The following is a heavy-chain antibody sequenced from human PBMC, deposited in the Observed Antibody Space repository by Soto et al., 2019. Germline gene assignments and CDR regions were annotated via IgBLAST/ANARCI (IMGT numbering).Heavy chain of an antibody. CDR1: GGSVSSDIYY. CDR2: IYYSGHT. CDR3: ARGYDYDSGGYLFDS. V-gene: IGHV4-31*11. D-gene: IGHD3-22*01. J-gene: IGHJ4*02. Sequence: QVHLRESGPGLVKPSQTLSLTCAVSGGSVSSDIYYWTWIRQHPGKGLEWIGYIYYSGHTYYNPSLKSRVTISLDTSNKQFSLKLTSVTAADTAVYYCARGYDYDSGGYLFDSWGQGTLVTVSS.